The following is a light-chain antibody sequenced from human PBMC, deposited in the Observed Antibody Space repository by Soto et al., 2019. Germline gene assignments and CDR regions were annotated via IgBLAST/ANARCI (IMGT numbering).Light chain of an antibody. Sequence: EIVMTQSPATLSVSPGERATLSCRASERISTNLAWYQQKPGQAPRLLIYDTSARATGIPDRFSGSGSGTEFILTIISLQSEDFAVYYCQHYYDWPPWTFGQGTKVEI. V-gene: IGKV3-15*01. J-gene: IGKJ1*01. CDR1: ERISTN. CDR3: QHYYDWPPWT. CDR2: DTS.